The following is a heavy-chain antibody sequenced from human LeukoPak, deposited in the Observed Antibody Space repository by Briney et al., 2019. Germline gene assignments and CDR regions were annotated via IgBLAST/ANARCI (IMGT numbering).Heavy chain of an antibody. D-gene: IGHD2-2*01. CDR2: IWYDGSNK. J-gene: IGHJ4*02. Sequence: PGGSLRLSCAASGFTFSSYGMHWVRQAPGKGLEWVAVIWYDGSNKYYADSVKGRFTISRDNSKNTLYLQMNSLRAEDTAVYYCAREEGIVVVPAAMEAPYYFDYWGQGTLVTVSS. CDR1: GFTFSSYG. CDR3: AREEGIVVVPAAMEAPYYFDY. V-gene: IGHV3-33*01.